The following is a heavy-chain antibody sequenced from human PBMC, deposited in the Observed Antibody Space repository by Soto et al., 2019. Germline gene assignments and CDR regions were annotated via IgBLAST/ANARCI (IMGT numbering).Heavy chain of an antibody. CDR2: INSDGSST. Sequence: VGSLRLSCAASGFTFSSYWMHWVRQAPGKGLVWVSRINSDGSSTSYADSVKGRFTISRDNAKNTLYLQMNSLRAEDMAVYYCARADSSWYHYYYYYYGMDVWGQGTTVTVSS. D-gene: IGHD6-13*01. CDR1: GFTFSSYW. V-gene: IGHV3-74*01. J-gene: IGHJ6*02. CDR3: ARADSSWYHYYYYYYGMDV.